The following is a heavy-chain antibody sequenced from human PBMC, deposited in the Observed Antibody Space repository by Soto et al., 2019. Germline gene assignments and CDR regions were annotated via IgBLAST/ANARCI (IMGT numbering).Heavy chain of an antibody. D-gene: IGHD2-21*01. J-gene: IGHJ6*02. CDR1: GFAFSNNA. CDR3: ASDLSGRADV. V-gene: IGHV3-23*01. Sequence: EVQLLESGGGLVQPGGSLRLSCAASGFAFSNNAMSWVRQAPGKGLEWVSAVTASGGVTYYADSVKGRFTVSRDNSKNTLYLQMNSLRVEDTAVYYCASDLSGRADVWGQGTTVTVSS. CDR2: VTASGGVT.